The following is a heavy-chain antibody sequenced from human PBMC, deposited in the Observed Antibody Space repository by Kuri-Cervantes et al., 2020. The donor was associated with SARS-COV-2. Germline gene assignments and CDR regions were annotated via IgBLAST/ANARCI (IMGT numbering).Heavy chain of an antibody. CDR1: GYTFTSYG. D-gene: IGHD6-6*01. CDR3: AREGQRAARPNYYYYMDV. Sequence: ASVKVSCKASGYTFTSYGISWVRQAPGQGLEWMGWISAYNGNTNYAQKLQGRVTMTTDTSTSTACMELRSLRSDDTAVYYCAREGQRAARPNYYYYMDVWGKGTTVTVSS. V-gene: IGHV1-18*01. J-gene: IGHJ6*03. CDR2: ISAYNGNT.